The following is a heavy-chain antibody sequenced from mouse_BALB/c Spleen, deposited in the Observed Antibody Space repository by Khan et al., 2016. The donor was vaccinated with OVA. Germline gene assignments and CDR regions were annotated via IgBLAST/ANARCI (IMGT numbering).Heavy chain of an antibody. J-gene: IGHJ3*01. V-gene: IGHV1-9*01. CDR2: IIPGSGST. CDR3: ARSCHYAGFAD. D-gene: IGHD1-2*01. Sequence: QVQLMESGAELMKPGASVKISCKATGYTFSSYWIEWVKQRPGHGLEWIGEIIPGSGSTNYNEKFKGQFTFTADTSSNTAYLQLSSLKSEDSAICYGARSCHYAGFADWCGGTLVTVAA. CDR1: GYTFSSYW.